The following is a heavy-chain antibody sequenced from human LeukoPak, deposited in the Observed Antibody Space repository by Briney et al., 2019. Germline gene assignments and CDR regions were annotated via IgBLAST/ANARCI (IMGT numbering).Heavy chain of an antibody. CDR2: IWYDGSNK. CDR3: AKGARITIFGVVTNFDY. Sequence: GGSLRLSCAASGFTFSSYGMHWIRQAPGKGLEWMAVIWYDGSNKYYADSVKGRFTISRDNSKNTLYLQMNSLRAEDTAVYYCAKGARITIFGVVTNFDYWGQGTLVTVSS. D-gene: IGHD3-3*01. V-gene: IGHV3-33*06. J-gene: IGHJ4*02. CDR1: GFTFSSYG.